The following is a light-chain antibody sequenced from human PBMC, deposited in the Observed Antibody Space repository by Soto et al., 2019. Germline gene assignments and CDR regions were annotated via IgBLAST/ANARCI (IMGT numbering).Light chain of an antibody. Sequence: QSVLTQPASVSGSPGQSITISCTGTSSDIGVNNYVSWYQQHPGKAPKLMIYDVSARPSGVSNRFSGSKSGNTASLTISGLQTEDEADYYCQSYDTGLVGLIFGAGTKLTVL. CDR2: DVS. CDR1: SSDIGVNNY. CDR3: QSYDTGLVGLI. V-gene: IGLV2-14*03. J-gene: IGLJ2*01.